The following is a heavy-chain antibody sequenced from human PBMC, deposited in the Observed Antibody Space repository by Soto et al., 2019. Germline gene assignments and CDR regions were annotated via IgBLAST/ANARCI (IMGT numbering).Heavy chain of an antibody. CDR3: ARGDTADYFDY. CDR2: VHDSWGS. V-gene: IGHV4-59*01. J-gene: IGHJ4*02. Sequence: SETLSLTCTVSGGSISSYYWSWIRQPPGKGLEWIGYVHDSWGSHYNPSLKSRVAISLDTSKHQFSLKLSSVTAADTAVYYCARGDTADYFDYWGQGTLVTVSS. D-gene: IGHD5-18*01. CDR1: GGSISSYY.